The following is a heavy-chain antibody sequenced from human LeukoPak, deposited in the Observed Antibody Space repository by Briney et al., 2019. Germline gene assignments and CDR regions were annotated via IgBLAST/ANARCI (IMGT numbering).Heavy chain of an antibody. Sequence: ASVKVSCKASGYTFTSYGISWVRQAPGQGLEWMGWISAYNGNTNYAQKLQSRVTMTTDTSTSTAYMELRSLRSDDTAVYYCARDGPAGPDYYDSSGYYYGYYFDYWGQGTLVTVSS. D-gene: IGHD3-22*01. CDR1: GYTFTSYG. CDR3: ARDGPAGPDYYDSSGYYYGYYFDY. V-gene: IGHV1-18*01. J-gene: IGHJ4*02. CDR2: ISAYNGNT.